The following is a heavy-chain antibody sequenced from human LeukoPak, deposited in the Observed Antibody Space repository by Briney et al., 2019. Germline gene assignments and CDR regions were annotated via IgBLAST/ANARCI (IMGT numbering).Heavy chain of an antibody. J-gene: IGHJ5*02. Sequence: AGGSLRLSCAASGFTFSNAWMSWVRQAPGKGLEWVGRIKSKTDGGTTDYAAPVKGRFTISRDDSKNTLYLQMNSLKTEDTAVYYCTTTLPSSDGGAAAGSPWGQGTLVTVSS. CDR1: GFTFSNAW. D-gene: IGHD6-13*01. CDR3: TTTLPSSDGGAAAGSP. CDR2: IKSKTDGGTT. V-gene: IGHV3-15*01.